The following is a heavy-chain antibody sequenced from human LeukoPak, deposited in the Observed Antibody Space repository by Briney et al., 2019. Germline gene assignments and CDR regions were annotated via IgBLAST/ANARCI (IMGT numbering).Heavy chain of an antibody. Sequence: GASVKLSCKTSGYTLNNYGITWVRQAPGQGLEWMGWISGYDGDTTFAQKFQGRVAMSTDTSTTTAYMEVRSLRSDDSAVYFCARGGRRSGYTESDYWGQGTLVTVSS. CDR3: ARGGRRSGYTESDY. D-gene: IGHD2-2*02. J-gene: IGHJ4*02. CDR1: GYTLNNYG. CDR2: ISGYDGDT. V-gene: IGHV1-18*01.